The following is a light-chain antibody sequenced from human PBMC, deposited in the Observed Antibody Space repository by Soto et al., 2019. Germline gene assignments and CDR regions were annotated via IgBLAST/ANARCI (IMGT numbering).Light chain of an antibody. CDR2: EVI. J-gene: IGLJ3*02. CDR1: SSDVGGYNH. CDR3: SSYTSSSTGV. V-gene: IGLV2-14*01. Sequence: QSALTQPASVSGSPGQSITISCTGTSSDVGGYNHVSWYQQHPGKAPKLMIYEVINRPSGVSNRFSGSKSGNTASLTISGLQAEDEADYYCSSYTSSSTGVFGGGTKVTVL.